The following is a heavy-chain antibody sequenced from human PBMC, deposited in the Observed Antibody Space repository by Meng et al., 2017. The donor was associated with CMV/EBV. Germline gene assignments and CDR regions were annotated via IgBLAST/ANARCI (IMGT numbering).Heavy chain of an antibody. CDR3: VKDGFSYQSSGGTFES. V-gene: IGHV3-9*01. CDR1: GFIFDDYS. Sequence: SLKISCAVSGFIFDDYSMHWVRQAPGKGPEWLLSLNWNSNHIGQAESVKGRFAISRDNAKNSLYLQMNSLRVEDTAVYYCVKDGFSYQSSGGTFESWGQGTRVTVSP. CDR2: LNWNSNHI. J-gene: IGHJ4*02. D-gene: IGHD3-22*01.